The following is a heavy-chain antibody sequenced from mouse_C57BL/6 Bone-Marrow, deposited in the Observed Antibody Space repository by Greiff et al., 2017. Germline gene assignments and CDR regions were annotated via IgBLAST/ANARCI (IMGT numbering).Heavy chain of an antibody. J-gene: IGHJ3*01. CDR2: IDPETGGT. CDR1: GYTFTDYE. D-gene: IGHD2-4*01. V-gene: IGHV1-15*01. Sequence: QVQLQQSGAELVRPGASVTLSCKASGYTFTDYEMHWVKQTPVHGLEWIGAIDPETGGTAYTQKFKGKAILTADKSSSTAYMELRSLTSEDSAVDYCTSYDYDVSWFAYWGQGTLVTVSA. CDR3: TSYDYDVSWFAY.